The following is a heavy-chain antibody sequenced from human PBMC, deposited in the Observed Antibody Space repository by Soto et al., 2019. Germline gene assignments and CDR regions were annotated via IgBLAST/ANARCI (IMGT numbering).Heavy chain of an antibody. V-gene: IGHV1-69*06. CDR1: GGTFSSYA. Sequence: SVKVSCKASGGTFSSYAISWVRQAPGQGLEWMGGIIPIFGTANYAQTVQGRVTITADKSTSTAYRELSSLRAEDTAVYYCARDIGRYRPSDYWGQGTLVTVSA. CDR3: ARDIGRYRPSDY. J-gene: IGHJ4*02. CDR2: IIPIFGTA. D-gene: IGHD1-26*01.